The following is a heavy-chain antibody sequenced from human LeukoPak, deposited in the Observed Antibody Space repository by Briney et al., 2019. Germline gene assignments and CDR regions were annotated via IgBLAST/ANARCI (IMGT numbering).Heavy chain of an antibody. CDR3: AKDGPGYSSGWYRGVFDY. CDR2: ISGSGGST. D-gene: IGHD6-19*01. V-gene: IGHV3-23*01. Sequence: GGSLRLSCAASGFTFSSYGMSWVRQAPGKGLEWVSAISGSGGSTYYADSVKGRFTISRDNSKNTLYLQMNSLRAEDTAVYYCAKDGPGYSSGWYRGVFDYWGQGTLVTVSS. J-gene: IGHJ4*02. CDR1: GFTFSSYG.